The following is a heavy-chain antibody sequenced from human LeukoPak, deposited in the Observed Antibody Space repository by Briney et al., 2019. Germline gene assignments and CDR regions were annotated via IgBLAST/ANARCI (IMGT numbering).Heavy chain of an antibody. CDR2: ISGSGGST. D-gene: IGHD2-21*01. V-gene: IGHV3-23*01. Sequence: PGGSLRLSCAASGFTFSSYAMSWVRQAPGKGLEWVSAISGSGGSTYYADSVKGRFTISRDNSKNTLFLQMNSLRTEDTAVYYCAKDGLAYCAGDCSGDHYYYYMDVWGKGTTVTVSS. CDR1: GFTFSSYA. CDR3: AKDGLAYCAGDCSGDHYYYYMDV. J-gene: IGHJ6*03.